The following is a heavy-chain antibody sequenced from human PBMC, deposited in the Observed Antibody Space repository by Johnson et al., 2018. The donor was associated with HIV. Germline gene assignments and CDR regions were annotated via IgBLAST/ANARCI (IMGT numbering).Heavy chain of an antibody. J-gene: IGHJ3*02. CDR2: IYSGGST. CDR3: ARVEYWAFDI. V-gene: IGHV3-53*01. CDR1: GFIVSSNY. D-gene: IGHD2-8*02. Sequence: VQLVESGGGLIQPGGSLRLSCAASGFIVSSNYMSWVRQAPGKGLERVSFIYSGGSTHYADSLTGRFTISRNHSKNTLYLQMNSLRAEDTAVYYGARVEYWAFDIWGQGTMVTVSS.